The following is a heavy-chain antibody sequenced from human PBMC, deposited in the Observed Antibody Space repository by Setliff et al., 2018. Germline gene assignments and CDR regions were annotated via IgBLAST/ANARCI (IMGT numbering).Heavy chain of an antibody. D-gene: IGHD1-26*01. J-gene: IGHJ3*02. V-gene: IGHV5-51*01. CDR3: ASSSGSSSNDAFDI. CDR1: GYRFSSHW. Sequence: TGESLKLSCKGSGYRFSSHWIGWVRQMPGKGLEWMGVIYPGDSDTRYSPSFQGQVTISADKSISTAYLQWSSLKASDTAMYYCASSSGSSSNDAFDIWGQGTTVTVSS. CDR2: IYPGDSDT.